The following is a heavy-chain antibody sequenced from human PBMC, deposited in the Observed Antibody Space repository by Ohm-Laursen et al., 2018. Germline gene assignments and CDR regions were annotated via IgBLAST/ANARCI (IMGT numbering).Heavy chain of an antibody. CDR3: ARDSGNYRYFDY. CDR2: INQDGSVK. V-gene: IGHV3-7*01. D-gene: IGHD1-26*01. CDR1: GFTFSSYW. Sequence: GSLRLSCTASGFTFSSYWMTWVRQAPGKGLEWVANINQDGSVKYYVDFVKGRFTISRDNAKDSLYLQMNSLRAEDTAVYYCARDSGNYRYFDYWGQGTLVTVSS. J-gene: IGHJ4*02.